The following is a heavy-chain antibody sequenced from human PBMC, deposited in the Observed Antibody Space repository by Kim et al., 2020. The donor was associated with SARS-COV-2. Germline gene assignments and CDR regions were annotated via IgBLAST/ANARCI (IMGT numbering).Heavy chain of an antibody. CDR3: AGDSSGYYYFDD. D-gene: IGHD3-22*01. Sequence: YSNPSLDSRVSISVDTSKNQFSLRLSSVTAADTAIYYCAGDSSGYYYFDDWGQGALVTVSS. J-gene: IGHJ4*02. V-gene: IGHV4-39*02.